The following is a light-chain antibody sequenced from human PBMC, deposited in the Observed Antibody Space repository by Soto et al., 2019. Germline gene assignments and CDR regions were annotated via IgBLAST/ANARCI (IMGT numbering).Light chain of an antibody. V-gene: IGKV3-20*01. CDR2: GAS. J-gene: IGKJ1*01. CDR3: QQYGSSLWT. CDR1: QVVSSSY. Sequence: EFGWRNFQATLFLSQGERPPSPCRASQVVSSSYLAWYQQKPGQAPRLLIYGASSRATGIPDRFSGSGSGTDFTLTISRLEPVDFAVYYCQQYGSSLWTFGQGTKVDIK.